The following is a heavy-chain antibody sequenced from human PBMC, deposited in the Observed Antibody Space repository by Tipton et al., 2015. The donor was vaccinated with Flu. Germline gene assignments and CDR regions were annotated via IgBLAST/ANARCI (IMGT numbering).Heavy chain of an antibody. CDR3: AKSGAHYYHYGMDV. D-gene: IGHD3-10*01. J-gene: IGHJ6*02. Sequence: RSLRLSCVGSGFNFGDYGMHWVRQRPGKGLEWVSGISWNSDTLGYADSVKGRFTMSRDNAKSTLYLQMNSLRLEDTAFYYCAKSGAHYYHYGMDVWGRGTTVNVSS. CDR2: ISWNSDTL. CDR1: GFNFGDYG. V-gene: IGHV3-9*01.